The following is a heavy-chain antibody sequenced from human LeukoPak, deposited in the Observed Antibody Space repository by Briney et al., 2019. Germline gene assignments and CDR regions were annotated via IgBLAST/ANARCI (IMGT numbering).Heavy chain of an antibody. J-gene: IGHJ3*02. Sequence: KPSETLSLTCAVYGGSFSSSSYYWGRIRQPPGKGLEWIGSIYYSGSTHYDPSLKSRVTISVDTSKNQFSLKLSSVTAADTAVYYCASSGRDAFDIWGQGTMVTVSS. D-gene: IGHD6-19*01. CDR2: IYYSGST. CDR3: ASSGRDAFDI. CDR1: GGSFSSSSYY. V-gene: IGHV4-39*01.